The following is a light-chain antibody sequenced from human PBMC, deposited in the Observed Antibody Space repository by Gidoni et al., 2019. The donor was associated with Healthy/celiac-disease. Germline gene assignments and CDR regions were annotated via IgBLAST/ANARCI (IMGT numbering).Light chain of an antibody. J-gene: IGKJ1*01. CDR2: KAS. V-gene: IGKV1-5*03. Sequence: DLHMTQSPSTLSASVGDRVTITCRASQSISSWLAWYQQKPGKAPKLLIYKASSLESGVPSRFSGSGSGTEFTLTISSLQPDDFATYYCQQYNSYTWTFXQXTKVXIK. CDR3: QQYNSYTWT. CDR1: QSISSW.